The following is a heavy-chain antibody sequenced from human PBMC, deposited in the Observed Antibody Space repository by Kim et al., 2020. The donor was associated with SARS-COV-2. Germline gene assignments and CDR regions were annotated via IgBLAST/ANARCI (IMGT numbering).Heavy chain of an antibody. CDR2: IYSGGSST. V-gene: IGHV3-23*03. CDR1: GFTFSSYA. Sequence: GGSLRLSCAASGFTFSSYAMSWVRQAPGKGLEWVSVIYSGGSSTYYADSVKGRFTISRDNSKNTLYLQMNSLRAEDTAVYYCALPFGELLDEAYYYGMDVWGQGTTVTVSS. D-gene: IGHD3-10*01. CDR3: ALPFGELLDEAYYYGMDV. J-gene: IGHJ6*02.